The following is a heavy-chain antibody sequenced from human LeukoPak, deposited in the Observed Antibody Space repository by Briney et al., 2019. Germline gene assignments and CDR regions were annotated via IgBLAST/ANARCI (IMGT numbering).Heavy chain of an antibody. J-gene: IGHJ6*03. V-gene: IGHV3-43*01. CDR2: ITWDGGST. CDR1: GFTFDDYT. CDR3: ARGDYYDSSGYNYYYYYMDV. Sequence: GGSLRLSCAASGFTFDDYTMHWVRQAPGKGLEWVSLITWDGGSTYYADSVKGRFTISRDNAKNTLYLQMNSLRAEDTAVYYCARGDYYDSSGYNYYYYYMDVWGKGTTVTVSS. D-gene: IGHD3-22*01.